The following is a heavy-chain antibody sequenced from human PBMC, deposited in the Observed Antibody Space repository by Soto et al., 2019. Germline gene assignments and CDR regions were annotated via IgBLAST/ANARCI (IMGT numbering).Heavy chain of an antibody. Sequence: ASVKVSCKASGYTFTGYYMHWVRQAPGQGLEWMGWINPNSGGTNYAQKFQCWVTMTRDTSISTAYMELSRLRSDDTAGYYCARGVGATTADFDYWGQGTLVTVSS. CDR3: ARGVGATTADFDY. J-gene: IGHJ4*02. CDR2: INPNSGGT. D-gene: IGHD1-26*01. V-gene: IGHV1-2*04. CDR1: GYTFTGYY.